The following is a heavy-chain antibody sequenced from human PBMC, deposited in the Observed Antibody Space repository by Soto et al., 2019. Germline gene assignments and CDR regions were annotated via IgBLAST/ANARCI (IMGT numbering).Heavy chain of an antibody. V-gene: IGHV3-21*01. J-gene: IGHJ5*02. D-gene: IGHD6-13*01. CDR1: GFTFRSFT. CDR2: ISSNSAYI. CDR3: TRDAARDSSARGWFDP. Sequence: PGGSLRLSCAASGFTFRSFTMNGVRQAPGKGLEWVSTISSNSAYIYYTDALSGRFTISRDNAKNSLHLQMNSLRAEDTAVYYCTRDAARDSSARGWFDPWGPGTLVTVSS.